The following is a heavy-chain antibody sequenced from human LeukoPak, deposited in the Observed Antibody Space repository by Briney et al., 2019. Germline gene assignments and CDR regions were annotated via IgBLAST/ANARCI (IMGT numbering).Heavy chain of an antibody. CDR3: ATDLVVPAASSIYISRGAFDI. J-gene: IGHJ3*02. Sequence: GRSLRLSCAASGFTFSSYAMHWVRQAPGKGLEWVAVISYDGSNKYYADSVKGRFTISRDNSKNTLYLQMNSLRAEDTAVYYCATDLVVPAASSIYISRGAFDIWAKGQWSPSLQ. CDR1: GFTFSSYA. CDR2: ISYDGSNK. D-gene: IGHD2-2*01. V-gene: IGHV3-30-3*01.